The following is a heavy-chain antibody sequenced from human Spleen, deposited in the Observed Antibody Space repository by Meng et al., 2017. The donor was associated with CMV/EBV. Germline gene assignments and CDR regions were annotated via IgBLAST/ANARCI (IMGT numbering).Heavy chain of an antibody. V-gene: IGHV1-2*02. CDR3: ARGWLRPYFDY. Sequence: SCKASGYTFTGYYMHWVRQAPGQGLEWMGWINPNSGGTSYAQKFQGRVTMTRDTSISTAYMELSRLRSDDTAVYYCARGWLRPYFDYWGQGTLVTVSS. CDR1: GYTFTGYY. CDR2: INPNSGGT. D-gene: IGHD5-12*01. J-gene: IGHJ4*02.